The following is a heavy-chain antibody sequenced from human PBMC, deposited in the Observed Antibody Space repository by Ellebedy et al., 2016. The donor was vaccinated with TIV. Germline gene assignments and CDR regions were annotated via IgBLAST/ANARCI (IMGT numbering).Heavy chain of an antibody. CDR2: MNPNSGNT. Sequence: ASVKVSCXASGYTFTSYDINWVRQATGQGLEWMGWMNPNSGNTGYAQKFQGRVTMTRNTSISTAYMELSSLRSEDTAVYYCASIYVDTAMATSDYWGQGTLVTVSS. J-gene: IGHJ4*02. V-gene: IGHV1-8*01. D-gene: IGHD5-18*01. CDR1: GYTFTSYD. CDR3: ASIYVDTAMATSDY.